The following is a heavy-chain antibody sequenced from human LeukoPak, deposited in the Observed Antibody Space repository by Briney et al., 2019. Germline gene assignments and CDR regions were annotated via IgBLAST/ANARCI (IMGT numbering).Heavy chain of an antibody. CDR3: ARSTWNYFDS. J-gene: IGHJ4*02. CDR1: GGSISTSGFY. D-gene: IGHD5/OR15-5a*01. CDR2: LYYSGNT. V-gene: IGHV4-39*07. Sequence: SSETPSLTCTVSGGSISTSGFYWGCIRQSPGTGLEWIGSLYYSGNTYYNPSLESRITMSVDTSKNRFSLRLGSVTAADTAVYYCARSTWNYFDSWGQGTLVTVSS.